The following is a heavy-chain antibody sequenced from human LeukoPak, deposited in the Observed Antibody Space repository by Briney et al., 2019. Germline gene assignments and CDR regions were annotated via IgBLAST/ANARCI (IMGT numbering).Heavy chain of an antibody. J-gene: IGHJ4*02. V-gene: IGHV4-39*01. Sequence: SETLSLTCTVSGGSISSSSYYWGWIRQPPGKGLEWFVSIYYSGSTYSNPSLQSRVTISVDTSKNQFSLKPSSVTAADTAVYYCARLTDYYDSSGPTGYWGQGTLVTASS. CDR3: ARLTDYYDSSGPTGY. CDR1: GGSISSSSYY. D-gene: IGHD3-22*01. CDR2: IYYSGST.